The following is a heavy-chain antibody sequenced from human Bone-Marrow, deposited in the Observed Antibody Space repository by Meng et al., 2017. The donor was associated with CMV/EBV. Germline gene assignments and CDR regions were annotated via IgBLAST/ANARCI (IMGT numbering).Heavy chain of an antibody. Sequence: GESLKISCAASGFTFSSYWMSWVRQAPGKGLEWVAVMWYDGSNKYYADSVKGRFTISRDNSKNTLYLQMDSLRAEDTAVYYCAKESLAARHYYYGMDVWGQGTTVTVSS. CDR2: MWYDGSNK. V-gene: IGHV3-33*06. CDR1: GFTFSSYW. J-gene: IGHJ6*02. D-gene: IGHD6-6*01. CDR3: AKESLAARHYYYGMDV.